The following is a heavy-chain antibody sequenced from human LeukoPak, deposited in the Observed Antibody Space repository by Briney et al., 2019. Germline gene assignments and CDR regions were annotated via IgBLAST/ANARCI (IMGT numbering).Heavy chain of an antibody. CDR3: ARHSSTSFNWFEP. D-gene: IGHD2-2*01. Sequence: SETLSLTCTVSGGSISSYYWSWIRQPPGKGLEWIGYIYYSGSTNYNPSLQSRVTISVDTSKNQFSLKLSSVTAADTAVYYCARHSSTSFNWFEPWGQGTLVTVSS. CDR1: GGSISSYY. J-gene: IGHJ5*02. CDR2: IYYSGST. V-gene: IGHV4-59*08.